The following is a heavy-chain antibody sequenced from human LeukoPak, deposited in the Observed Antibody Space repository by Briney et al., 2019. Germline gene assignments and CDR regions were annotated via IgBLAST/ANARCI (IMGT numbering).Heavy chain of an antibody. D-gene: IGHD6-19*01. CDR2: ILYTGST. J-gene: IGHJ4*02. CDR1: GGSMSSSY. Sequence: LETLSLTCTVSGGSMSSSYWNWIRQPPGKGLEWIGCILYTGSTNYNPSLKSRVTISVDTSKNQFALKLSSVTAADTAVYYCARGNGWYYYWGQGTLVTVSS. CDR3: ARGNGWYYY. V-gene: IGHV4-59*12.